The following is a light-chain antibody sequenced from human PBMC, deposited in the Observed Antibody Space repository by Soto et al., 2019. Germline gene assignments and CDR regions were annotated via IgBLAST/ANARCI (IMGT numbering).Light chain of an antibody. CDR1: SSDVGGYNY. Sequence: QSVLTQPASVSGSPGQSITISCTGTSSDVGGYNYVSWYQHHPDKAPKLMIYEVSNRPSGVSNRFSGSKSGSTASLTISGLQAEDEADYYCSSYTSTSTSHVVFGGGTKLTVL. CDR2: EVS. V-gene: IGLV2-14*01. CDR3: SSYTSTSTSHVV. J-gene: IGLJ2*01.